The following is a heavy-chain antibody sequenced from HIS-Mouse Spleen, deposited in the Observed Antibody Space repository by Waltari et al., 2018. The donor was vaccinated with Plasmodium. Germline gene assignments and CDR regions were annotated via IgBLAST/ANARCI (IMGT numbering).Heavy chain of an antibody. V-gene: IGHV3-7*01. CDR1: GLPFSSYW. Sequence: EVQLVESGGGLVQHGGSLSRSCAAPGLPFSSYWMSWVRQAPGKGLEWVANIKQDGSEKYYVDSVKGRFTISRDNAKNSLYLQMNSLRAEDTAVYYCASSWYWYFDLWGRGTLVTVSS. D-gene: IGHD6-13*01. J-gene: IGHJ2*01. CDR3: ASSWYWYFDL. CDR2: IKQDGSEK.